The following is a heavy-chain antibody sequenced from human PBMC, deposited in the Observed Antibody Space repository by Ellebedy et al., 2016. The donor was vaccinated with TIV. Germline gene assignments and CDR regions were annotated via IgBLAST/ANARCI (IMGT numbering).Heavy chain of an antibody. CDR3: AREDSSGWYKFSS. CDR1: GFTFSSYW. V-gene: IGHV3-7*01. J-gene: IGHJ5*02. CDR2: IKQDGSEK. D-gene: IGHD6-19*01. Sequence: GGSLRLSCAASGFTFSSYWMSWVRQAPGKGLEWVANIKQDGSEKYYVDSVKGRFTISRDNAKNSLYLQMNSLRAEDTAVYYCAREDSSGWYKFSSWGQGTLVTVSS.